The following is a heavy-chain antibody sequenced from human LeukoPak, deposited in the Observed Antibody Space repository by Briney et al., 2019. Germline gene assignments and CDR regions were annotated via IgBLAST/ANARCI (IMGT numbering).Heavy chain of an antibody. V-gene: IGHV3-9*03. CDR2: IRWNSCSI. CDR3: SRGTSRTAGFDI. Sequence: PGGSLRLSCTGSGFTFDDYAMHWFRQAPGKGLEWVSGIRWNSCSIAYEYAVKVKFTISRSKDKNSMYLQLNSLRAENMALYECSRGTSRTAGFDIWGQGTMVTVSS. D-gene: IGHD2-21*02. J-gene: IGHJ3*02. CDR1: GFTFDDYA.